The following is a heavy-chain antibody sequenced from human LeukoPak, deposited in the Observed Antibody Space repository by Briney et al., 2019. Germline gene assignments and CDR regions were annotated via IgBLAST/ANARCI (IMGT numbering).Heavy chain of an antibody. J-gene: IGHJ4*02. V-gene: IGHV1-2*02. CDR3: ARDLWADYYDSSGYYNY. D-gene: IGHD3-22*01. CDR1: GYTFTGCY. Sequence: GASVKVSCRASGYTFTGCYMHWVRQAPGQGLEWMGWINPNSGGTNYAQKFQGRVTMARDTSISTAYMELSRLRSDDTAVYYCARDLWADYYDSSGYYNYWGQGTLVTVSS. CDR2: INPNSGGT.